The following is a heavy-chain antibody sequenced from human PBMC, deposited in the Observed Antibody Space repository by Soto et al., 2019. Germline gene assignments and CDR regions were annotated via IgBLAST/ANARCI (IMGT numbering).Heavy chain of an antibody. CDR1: GYTFTGYY. V-gene: IGHV1-2*02. CDR3: ARTCCGWYSHFDY. CDR2: INPNSGDT. D-gene: IGHD6-19*01. J-gene: IGHJ4*02. Sequence: ASVKVSCKASGYTFTGYYMHWVRQAPGQGLEWRGWINPNSGDTNYAQKFQGRVTMTRDTSISTAYMELSRLRSDDTAVYYCARTCCGWYSHFDYWGQGTLVTVSS.